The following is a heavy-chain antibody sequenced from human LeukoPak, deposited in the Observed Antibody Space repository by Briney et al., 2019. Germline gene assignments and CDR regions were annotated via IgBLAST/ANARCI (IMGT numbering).Heavy chain of an antibody. J-gene: IGHJ4*02. CDR2: FDPEDGET. D-gene: IGHD2-15*01. CDR1: GYTLTELS. CDR3: ATVESGGSWDYLDY. V-gene: IGHV1-24*01. Sequence: GASVKVSCKVSGYTLTELSMHWVRQAPGKGLEWMGGFDPEDGETIYAQKFQGRVTMTEDTSTDTAYMELSSLRSEDTAVYYCATVESGGSWDYLDYWGQGTLVTVSS.